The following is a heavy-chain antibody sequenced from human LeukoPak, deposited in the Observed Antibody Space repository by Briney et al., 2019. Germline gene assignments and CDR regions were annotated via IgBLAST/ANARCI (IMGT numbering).Heavy chain of an antibody. CDR3: ARGYRDFDL. D-gene: IGHD3-16*02. CDR2: IRDKANSYST. CDR1: GFTFSDHY. J-gene: IGHJ2*01. Sequence: GGSLRLSCAASGFTFSDHYMDWVRQAPGKGLEWVGRIRDKANSYSTEYAASVKGRFSVSRDDSKNSLFLQMHSLQTDDTAVYYCARGYRDFDLWGRGTLVTVSS. V-gene: IGHV3-72*01.